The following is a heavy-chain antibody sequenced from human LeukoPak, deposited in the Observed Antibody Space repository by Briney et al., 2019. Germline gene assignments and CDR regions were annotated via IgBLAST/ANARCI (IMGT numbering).Heavy chain of an antibody. J-gene: IGHJ4*02. V-gene: IGHV7-4-1*02. Sequence: ASVKVSCKASGYTNTSYAVNWVRQAPGQGLEWMGWMNTNTGNPTYAQGFTGRFVFSLDTSVNTAHLQINSLQSEDTAVYYCARPDTSGYVLISWGQGTLVTVSS. D-gene: IGHD3-22*01. CDR2: MNTNTGNP. CDR1: GYTNTSYA. CDR3: ARPDTSGYVLIS.